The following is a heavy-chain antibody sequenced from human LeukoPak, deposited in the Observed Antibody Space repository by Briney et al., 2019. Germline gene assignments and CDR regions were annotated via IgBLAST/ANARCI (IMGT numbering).Heavy chain of an antibody. V-gene: IGHV3-21*01. CDR3: ARDLFFGIFEQLVHGS. CDR1: GFTFSSYS. J-gene: IGHJ4*02. Sequence: PGGSLRLSCAASGFTFSSYSMNWVRHAPGKGLEWVSSISSSSSYIYYADSVKGRFTISRDNAKNSLYLQMNSLRAEDTAVYYCARDLFFGIFEQLVHGSWGQGTLVTVSS. D-gene: IGHD6-6*01. CDR2: ISSSSSYI.